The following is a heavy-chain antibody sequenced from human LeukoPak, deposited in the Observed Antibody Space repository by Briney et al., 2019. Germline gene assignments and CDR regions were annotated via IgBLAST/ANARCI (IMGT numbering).Heavy chain of an antibody. CDR2: INPNSGGT. CDR1: GYTFTGYY. Sequence: ASVKVSCKASGYTFTGYYMHWVRQAPGQGLEWMGWINPNSGGTNYAQKFQGRVTMTRDTSISTAYMELSRLRSDDTAVYYCARDLKTAMDYFDYWGQGALVTVSS. J-gene: IGHJ4*02. V-gene: IGHV1-2*02. CDR3: ARDLKTAMDYFDY. D-gene: IGHD2-2*01.